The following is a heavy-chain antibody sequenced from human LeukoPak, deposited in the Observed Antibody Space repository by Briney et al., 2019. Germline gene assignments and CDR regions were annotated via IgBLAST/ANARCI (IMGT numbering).Heavy chain of an antibody. Sequence: SETLSLTCTVSVGSVSSSSYYWGWIRQPPGKGLVWIGSLYYGGSTYYNPSLNSRVTISVDPSKNQFSLELTSVTAADTAVYYCARLDWYQLPCLWGQGTLVTVSS. V-gene: IGHV4-39*01. CDR1: VGSVSSSSYY. J-gene: IGHJ4*02. CDR3: ARLDWYQLPCL. CDR2: LYYGGST. D-gene: IGHD2-2*01.